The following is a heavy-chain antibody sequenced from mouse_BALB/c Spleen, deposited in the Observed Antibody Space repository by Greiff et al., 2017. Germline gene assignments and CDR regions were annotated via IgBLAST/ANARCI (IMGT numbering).Heavy chain of an antibody. D-gene: IGHD2-12*01. CDR1: GFTFSSYT. Sequence: EVKLVESGGGLVKPGGSLKLSCAASGFTFSSYTMSWVRQTPEKRLEWVATISSGGSYTYYPDSVKGRFTISRDNAKNTLYLQMSSLKSEDTAMYYCTRDQSYGGYFDYWGQGTTLTVSS. V-gene: IGHV5-6-4*01. CDR2: ISSGGSYT. J-gene: IGHJ2*01. CDR3: TRDQSYGGYFDY.